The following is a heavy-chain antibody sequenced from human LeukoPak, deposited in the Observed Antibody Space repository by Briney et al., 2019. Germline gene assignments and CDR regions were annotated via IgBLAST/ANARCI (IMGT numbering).Heavy chain of an antibody. D-gene: IGHD6-19*01. CDR3: AKGATRSSGWNYFDY. V-gene: IGHV3-23*01. J-gene: IGHJ4*02. CDR2: ITYSGGGT. CDR1: GFTFSTYA. Sequence: GGSLRLSCTASGFTFSTYAMSWVRQGPGKGLEWVSGITYSGGGTYYADSVKGRFTITRDNSKTTLYLQMDSLRAEDTAVYYCAKGATRSSGWNYFDYWGQGTLVTVSP.